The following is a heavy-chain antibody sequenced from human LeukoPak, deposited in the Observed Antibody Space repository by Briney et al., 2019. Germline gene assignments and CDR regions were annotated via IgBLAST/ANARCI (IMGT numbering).Heavy chain of an antibody. CDR3: ARDEITPRGIGLDY. D-gene: IGHD1-14*01. J-gene: IGHJ4*02. CDR1: GDTFIDYY. V-gene: IGHV1-46*01. Sequence: ASVKVSCKASGDTFIDYYIHWVRQAPGQGLEWMGIINPSGDSTTYAQKFQGRVTMTRDTSTTTVYMELSSLRSEDTAMYYCARDEITPRGIGLDYWGQGTLVTVSS. CDR2: INPSGDST.